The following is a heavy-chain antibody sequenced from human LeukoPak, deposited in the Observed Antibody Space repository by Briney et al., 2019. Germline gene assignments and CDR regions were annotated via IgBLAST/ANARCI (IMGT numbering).Heavy chain of an antibody. V-gene: IGHV1-2*04. CDR1: GYTFTGYY. J-gene: IGHJ4*02. CDR3: ARNPGSGWYPLDY. CDR2: INPNSGGT. Sequence: RRASVKVSCKASGYTFTGYYMHWVRQAPGQGLEWMGWINPNSGGTNYAQKFQGWVTMTRDTSISTAYMELSRLRSDDTAVYYCARNPGSGWYPLDYWGQGTLVTVSS. D-gene: IGHD6-19*01.